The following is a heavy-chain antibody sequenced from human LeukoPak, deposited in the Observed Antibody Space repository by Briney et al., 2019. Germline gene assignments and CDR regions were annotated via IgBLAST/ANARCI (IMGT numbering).Heavy chain of an antibody. Sequence: ASVKVSCKASGGTFSSYAISWVRQAPGQGLEWMGGIIPIFGTANYAQKFQGRVTITADESTSTAYMELSSLRSEDTAVYYCARDRSGSFGMDVWGQGTTVIVSS. CDR3: ARDRSGSFGMDV. D-gene: IGHD6-25*01. CDR1: GGTFSSYA. V-gene: IGHV1-69*13. J-gene: IGHJ6*02. CDR2: IIPIFGTA.